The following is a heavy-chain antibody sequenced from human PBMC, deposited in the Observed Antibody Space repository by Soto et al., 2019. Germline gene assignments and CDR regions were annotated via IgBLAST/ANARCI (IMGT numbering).Heavy chain of an antibody. CDR3: VKDRYVDY. CDR2: VSSSGGVT. Sequence: GGSLRRWCSVFGVHISNYSMHWVRQAPGKGLQYVSSVSSSGGVTYYADSVKGRFTISRDNSKNTLYLQMSSLRVEDTAVYYCVKDRYVDYWGQGTLVTVS. CDR1: GVHISNYS. J-gene: IGHJ4*02. V-gene: IGHV3-64D*06.